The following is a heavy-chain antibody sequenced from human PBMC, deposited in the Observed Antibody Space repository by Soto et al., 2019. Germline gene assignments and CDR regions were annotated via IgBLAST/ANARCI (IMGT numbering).Heavy chain of an antibody. D-gene: IGHD3-3*01. V-gene: IGHV1-18*01. J-gene: IGHJ4*02. CDR2: ISAYNGNT. Sequence: ASVKVSCKASGYTFTSYGISWVRQAPGQGLEWMGWISAYNGNTNYAQKLQGRVTMTTDTSTSTAYMELRSLRSDDTAVYYCARDGAGFFYDFWSGYYFGFDYWGQGTLVIVSS. CDR3: ARDGAGFFYDFWSGYYFGFDY. CDR1: GYTFTSYG.